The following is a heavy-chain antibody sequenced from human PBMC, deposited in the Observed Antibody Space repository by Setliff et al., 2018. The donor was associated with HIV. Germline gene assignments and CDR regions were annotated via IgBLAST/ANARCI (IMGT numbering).Heavy chain of an antibody. V-gene: IGHV4-34*01. D-gene: IGHD4-17*01. CDR3: ASFFVTTVTNQDY. CDR2: VHHTGYL. Sequence: SETLSLTCAVHGGPLTDHYWNWIRQSPGKGLEWIAEVHHTGYLNYNPSLKSRVTISRDTSNNQFSLKLTSVTAADTAMYYCASFFVTTVTNQDYWGQGTPVT. J-gene: IGHJ4*02. CDR1: GGPLTDHY.